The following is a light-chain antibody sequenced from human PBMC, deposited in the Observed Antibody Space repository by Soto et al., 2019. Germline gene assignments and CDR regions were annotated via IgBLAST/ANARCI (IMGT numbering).Light chain of an antibody. J-gene: IGKJ1*01. CDR1: QSVSVNS. CDR2: AAS. CDR3: QQYDFSLRT. V-gene: IGKV3-20*01. Sequence: EIVLTQSPGTLSLSPGERATLSCRASQSVSVNSLAWYQQKGGQAPRLLIYAASTRATGVPDRFSGTGSGTDFALTISRLETDDSAVYYCQQYDFSLRTFGQGTKVDIK.